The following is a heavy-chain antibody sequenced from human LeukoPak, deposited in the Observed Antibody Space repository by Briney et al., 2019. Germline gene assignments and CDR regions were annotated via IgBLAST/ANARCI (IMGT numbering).Heavy chain of an antibody. CDR2: IYSGGST. CDR1: GFTFSSNY. CDR3: ARSNDAFDI. Sequence: GGSLRLSCAASGFTFSSNYMNWVRQAPGKGLEWVSIIYSGGSTFYSDSVKGRFTISRDNSKNTLHLQMNSLRAEDTAVYYCARSNDAFDIWGQGTMVTVSS. J-gene: IGHJ3*02. V-gene: IGHV3-53*01. D-gene: IGHD5/OR15-5a*01.